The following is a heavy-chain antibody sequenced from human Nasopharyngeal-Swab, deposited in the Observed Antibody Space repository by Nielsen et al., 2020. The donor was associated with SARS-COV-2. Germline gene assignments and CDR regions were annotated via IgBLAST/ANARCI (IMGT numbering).Heavy chain of an antibody. CDR2: MNPNSGNT. V-gene: IGHV1-8*01. Sequence: CVRQAPGQGLEWLGWMNPNSGNTGYAQKFQGRVTMTRNTSISTAYMELSSLRSEDTAVYYCARGLYSSGFSYYYYGMDVWGQGTTVTVSS. J-gene: IGHJ6*02. D-gene: IGHD6-19*01. CDR3: ARGLYSSGFSYYYYGMDV.